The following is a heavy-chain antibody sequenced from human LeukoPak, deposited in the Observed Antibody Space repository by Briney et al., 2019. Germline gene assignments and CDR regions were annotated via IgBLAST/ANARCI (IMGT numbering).Heavy chain of an antibody. CDR1: GYTFTSYD. CDR3: ARGGLIRYFDWLSRYYYGMDV. V-gene: IGHV1-8*01. CDR2: MNPNSGNT. Sequence: ASVEVSCKASGYTFTSYDINWVRQATGQGLEWMGWMNPNSGNTGYAQKFQGRVTMTRNTSISTAYMELSSLRSEDTAVYYCARGGLIRYFDWLSRYYYGMDVWGQGTTVTVSS. J-gene: IGHJ6*02. D-gene: IGHD3-9*01.